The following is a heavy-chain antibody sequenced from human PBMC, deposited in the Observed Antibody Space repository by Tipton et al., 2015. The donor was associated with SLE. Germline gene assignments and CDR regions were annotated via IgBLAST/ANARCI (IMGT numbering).Heavy chain of an antibody. CDR1: GDSITSGYY. J-gene: IGHJ2*01. CDR3: VRDPLRDYIQRKDWYFDL. CDR2: VYHRMST. V-gene: IGHV4-38-2*02. D-gene: IGHD4-11*01. Sequence: TLSLTCAVSGDSITSGYYWGWIRQPPGKGLEWIGSVYHRMSTDYNPSLKSRVTISIDTTKNQFSLKMTSVTAADTAIYYCVRDPLRDYIQRKDWYFDLWGRGTQVTVSS.